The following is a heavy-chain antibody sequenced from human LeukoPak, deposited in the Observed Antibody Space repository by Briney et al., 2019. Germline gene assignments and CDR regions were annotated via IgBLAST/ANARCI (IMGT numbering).Heavy chain of an antibody. CDR3: ARDPSGYHYFGY. CDR2: INPSGGST. CDR1: GYTFTNYY. J-gene: IGHJ4*02. V-gene: IGHV1-46*01. Sequence: ASVKVSCKASGYTFTNYYMHWVRQAPGQGLECMGIINPSGGSTSYAQNFQGRVTMTRDTSTSTVYMELSSLRFEDTAVYYCARDPSGYHYFGYWGQGTLVTVSS. D-gene: IGHD5-12*01.